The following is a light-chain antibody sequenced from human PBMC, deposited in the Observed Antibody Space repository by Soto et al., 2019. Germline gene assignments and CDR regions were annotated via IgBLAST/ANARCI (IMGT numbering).Light chain of an antibody. CDR3: QQYNSYL. V-gene: IGKV1-5*01. Sequence: DIQMTQSPSSVSASVGDRVTITCRASQDLSSWLAWYQQKPGKAPKLLIYDASSLESGVPSRFSGSGSGTEFTLTISSLQPDDFATYYCQQYNSYLFGQGTKVDIK. CDR1: QDLSSW. J-gene: IGKJ1*01. CDR2: DAS.